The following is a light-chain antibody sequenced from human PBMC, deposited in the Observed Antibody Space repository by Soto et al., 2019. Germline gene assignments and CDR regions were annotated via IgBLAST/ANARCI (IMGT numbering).Light chain of an antibody. Sequence: EIVLTQSPATLSLSPGERATLSCRASQSLSKSLGWYQQKPGQAPRLLIDGASNRATGIPARFSGGGSGTDFPLTISSLEAEDFAAYFCQERSSWPLTFGGGTKVDIK. CDR2: GAS. V-gene: IGKV3-11*01. J-gene: IGKJ4*02. CDR1: QSLSKS. CDR3: QERSSWPLT.